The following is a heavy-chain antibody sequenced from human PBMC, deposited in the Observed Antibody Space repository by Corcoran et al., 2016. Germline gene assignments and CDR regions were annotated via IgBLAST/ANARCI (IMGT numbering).Heavy chain of an antibody. V-gene: IGHV1-8*01. J-gene: IGHJ4*02. CDR3: ARDMVISGCWDLDC. CDR1: GYTFTSYD. D-gene: IGHD2-21*01. CDR2: MNPNSGNT. Sequence: QVQLVQSGAEVKKPGASVKVSCKASGYTFTSYDINWVRQATGQGLEWMGWMNPNSGNTGYAPKFQGRVTMTRHTSISTAYMELRSLRSEDTAVYYCARDMVISGCWDLDCWGQGTLVTDSS.